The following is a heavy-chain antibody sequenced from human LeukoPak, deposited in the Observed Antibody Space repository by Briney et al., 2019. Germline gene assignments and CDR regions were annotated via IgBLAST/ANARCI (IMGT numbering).Heavy chain of an antibody. J-gene: IGHJ6*04. V-gene: IGHV4-61*02. CDR1: GGSISSGSYY. Sequence: SQTLSLTCTVSGGSISSGSYYWSWIRQPAGKGLEWIGRIYTDGNTNYNPSLKSRVTISMDTSKNQFSLKLTSVTAADTAVYYCAMSITMIIVIVKRPPTIDYWGKGTTVTVSS. D-gene: IGHD3-22*01. CDR2: IYTDGNT. CDR3: AMSITMIIVIVKRPPTIDY.